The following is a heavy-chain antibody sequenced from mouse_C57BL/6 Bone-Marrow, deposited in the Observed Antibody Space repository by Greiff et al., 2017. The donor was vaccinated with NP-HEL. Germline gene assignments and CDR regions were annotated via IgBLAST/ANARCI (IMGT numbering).Heavy chain of an antibody. CDR2: INPRSGNT. J-gene: IGHJ2*01. D-gene: IGHD1-1*01. Sequence: VQLQQSGAELARPGASVKLSCKASGYTFTSYGISWVKQRTGQGLEWIGEINPRSGNTYYNAKFKGKATLTADKSSSTAYMELRSLASEDSAVDFSASYYYGSSDGWGQGTTLTVSS. CDR3: ASYYYGSSDG. CDR1: GYTFTSYG. V-gene: IGHV1-81*01.